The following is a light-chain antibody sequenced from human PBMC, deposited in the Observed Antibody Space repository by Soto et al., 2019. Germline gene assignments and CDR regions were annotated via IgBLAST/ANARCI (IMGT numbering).Light chain of an antibody. CDR3: QQYDAH. CDR1: QNITKW. J-gene: IGKJ1*01. Sequence: DIQMTQSPSTLSASVGDRVTITCRASQNITKWLAWYQQKPGKAPKVLIYDASNLHSGVPSRFSGSGSGTELTLSISSLHPDDFATYYCQQYDAHFGQGTKVDVK. V-gene: IGKV1-5*01. CDR2: DAS.